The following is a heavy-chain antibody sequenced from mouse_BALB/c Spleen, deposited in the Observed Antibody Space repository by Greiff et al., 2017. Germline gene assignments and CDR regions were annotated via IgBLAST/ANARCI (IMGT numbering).Heavy chain of an antibody. Sequence: EVKLVESGGGLVKPGGSLKLSCAASGFTFSDYYMYWVRQTPEKRLEWVATISDGGSYTYYPDSVKGRFTISRDNAKNNLYLQMSSLKSEDTAMYYCARGGYGKIAYWGQGTLVTVSA. CDR2: ISDGGSYT. D-gene: IGHD2-1*01. V-gene: IGHV5-4*02. CDR3: ARGGYGKIAY. CDR1: GFTFSDYY. J-gene: IGHJ3*01.